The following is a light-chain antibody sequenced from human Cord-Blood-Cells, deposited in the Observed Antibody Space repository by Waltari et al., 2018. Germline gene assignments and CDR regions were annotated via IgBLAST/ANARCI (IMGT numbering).Light chain of an antibody. CDR2: DAS. CDR3: QQRSN. CDR1: QSVSSY. V-gene: IGKV3-11*01. Sequence: EIVLTPSPATLSLSPGGRATLSCRASQSVSSYLAWYQQKPGQAPRLLIYDASNRATGIPAKFSGSGSGTDFTLTISSLEPEDFAVYYCQQRSNFGPGTKVDIK. J-gene: IGKJ3*01.